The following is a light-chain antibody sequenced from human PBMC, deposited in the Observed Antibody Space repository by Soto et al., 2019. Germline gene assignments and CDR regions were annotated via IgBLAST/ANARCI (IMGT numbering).Light chain of an antibody. V-gene: IGLV1-44*01. CDR3: AAWDDSLSGLV. CDR1: SSNIGSNT. Sequence: QSVLTQPPSASGTPGQRVTLSCSGSSSNIGSNTVNWYQQLPGTAPKLLIYTNNQRPSGVPDRFSGSKSGTSASLAISGLQSEDEADYYCAAWDDSLSGLVFGRGTKVTVL. J-gene: IGLJ2*01. CDR2: TNN.